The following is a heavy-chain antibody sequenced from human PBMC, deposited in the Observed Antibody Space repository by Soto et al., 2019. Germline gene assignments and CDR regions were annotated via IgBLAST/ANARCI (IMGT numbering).Heavy chain of an antibody. J-gene: IGHJ4*02. V-gene: IGHV4-39*01. CDR3: ARHDWNGVDY. CDR2: IYYSGCT. CDR1: GGSISRNSYY. D-gene: IGHD1-1*01. Sequence: QMQLQESGPGLVKPSETLSLTCTVSGGSISRNSYYWGWIRQPPGKGLEWIGSIYYSGCTSYNPALKSRVTISVDTSKNQFSLKLSSVAAADTAVYYCARHDWNGVDYWGQGTLVTVSS.